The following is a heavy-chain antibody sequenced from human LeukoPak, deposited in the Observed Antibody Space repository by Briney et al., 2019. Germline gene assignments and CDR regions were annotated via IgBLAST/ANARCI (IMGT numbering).Heavy chain of an antibody. CDR1: GFTFSSYS. D-gene: IGHD5-18*01. J-gene: IGHJ4*02. CDR3: ARDREFGGYSLAPHVY. V-gene: IGHV3-21*01. CDR2: ISSSSSYI. Sequence: GGSLRLSCAASGFTFSSYSMNWVRQAPGKGLEWVSSISSSSSYIYYADSVKGRFTISRDNAKNSLYLQMNSLRAEDTAVYYCARDREFGGYSLAPHVYWGQGTLVTVSS.